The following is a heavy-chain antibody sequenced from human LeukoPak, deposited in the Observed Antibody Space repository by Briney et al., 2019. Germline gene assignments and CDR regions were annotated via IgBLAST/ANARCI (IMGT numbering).Heavy chain of an antibody. Sequence: PGGSLRLSCAASGFTFDDYGMSWVRQVPGKGLEWVSGINWNGGITGYVDSVKGRFTVSRDNSKNTLYLQMNSLRAEDTAVYYCAKCILTGYYKGYMDVWGKGTTVTISS. J-gene: IGHJ6*03. CDR3: AKCILTGYYKGYMDV. CDR1: GFTFDDYG. D-gene: IGHD3-9*01. CDR2: INWNGGIT. V-gene: IGHV3-20*04.